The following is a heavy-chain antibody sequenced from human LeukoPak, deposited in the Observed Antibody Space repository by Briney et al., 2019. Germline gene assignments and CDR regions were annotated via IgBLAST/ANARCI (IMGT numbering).Heavy chain of an antibody. J-gene: IGHJ4*02. CDR1: GFTFSSYS. V-gene: IGHV3-21*01. CDR3: ARIVTGTTSAGFDY. CDR2: ISSSSSYI. Sequence: GGSLRLSCAASGFTFSSYSMNWVRQAPGKGLEWVSSISSSSSYIYYADSVKGRFTIPRDNAKNSLYLQMNSLRAEDTAVYYCARIVTGTTSAGFDYWGQGTLVTVSS. D-gene: IGHD1-7*01.